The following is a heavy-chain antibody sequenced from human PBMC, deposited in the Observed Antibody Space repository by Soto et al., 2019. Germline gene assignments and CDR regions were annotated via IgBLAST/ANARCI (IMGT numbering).Heavy chain of an antibody. CDR1: GFTFSSYA. J-gene: IGHJ5*02. Sequence: GGSLRLSCAASGFTFSSYAMSWVRQAPGKGLEWVSAISGSGGSAYYADSVKGRFTISRDNSKNTLYLQMNSLRAEDTAVYYCAKGGAQMLHYNWFDPWGQGTLVTVSS. CDR3: AKGGAQMLHYNWFDP. D-gene: IGHD2-2*01. V-gene: IGHV3-23*01. CDR2: ISGSGGSA.